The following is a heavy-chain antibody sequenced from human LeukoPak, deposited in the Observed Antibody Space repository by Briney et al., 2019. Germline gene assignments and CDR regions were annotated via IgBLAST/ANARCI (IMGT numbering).Heavy chain of an antibody. Sequence: SETLSLTCTVSGGSISSYYWSWIRQPPGKTLEWIGYIYSSGSTNYNPSLKSRVTISVDTSKNQFSLKLRSVTAADTAMYYCARGGFPDYWGQGTLVTVSS. CDR1: GGSISSYY. D-gene: IGHD3-10*01. CDR2: IYSSGST. J-gene: IGHJ4*02. CDR3: ARGGFPDY. V-gene: IGHV4-59*01.